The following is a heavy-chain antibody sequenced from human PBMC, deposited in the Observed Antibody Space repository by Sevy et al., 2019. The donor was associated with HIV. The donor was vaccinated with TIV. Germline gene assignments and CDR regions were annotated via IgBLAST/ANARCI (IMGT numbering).Heavy chain of an antibody. D-gene: IGHD4-17*01. V-gene: IGHV4-59*08. J-gene: IGHJ4*01. Sequence: SETLSLTCTVTGGSISSSYWSWIRQPPGKGLEWIGNIFESGSTNYNPSLKSRFTISLDTSKSHYSLNLNSVTAADTAVYYCARHGAYGDYVPNDPPLVYWGRGILVTASS. CDR1: GGSISSSY. CDR3: ARHGAYGDYVPNDPPLVY. CDR2: IFESGST.